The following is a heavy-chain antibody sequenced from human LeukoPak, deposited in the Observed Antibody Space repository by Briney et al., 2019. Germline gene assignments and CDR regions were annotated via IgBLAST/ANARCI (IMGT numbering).Heavy chain of an antibody. D-gene: IGHD1-26*01. V-gene: IGHV3-64*01. J-gene: IGHJ4*02. CDR3: ARRESGSYYFDY. CDR2: ISSNGGST. CDR1: GFTFSSYA. Sequence: PGGSLRLSCAASGFTFSSYAMHWVRQAPGKGLEYVSAISSNGGSTYYANSVKGRFTISRDNSKNTLYLQMGSLSAEDMAVYYCARRESGSYYFDYWGQGTLVTVSS.